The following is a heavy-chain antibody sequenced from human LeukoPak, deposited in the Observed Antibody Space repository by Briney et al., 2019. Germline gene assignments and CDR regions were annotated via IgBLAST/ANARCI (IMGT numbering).Heavy chain of an antibody. CDR3: AREFYYDTSFSLGY. CDR1: GGSISNHY. Sequence: SETDGLLCTVSGGSISNHYWSWVRQPPGRGLEWIGYIYYSGSTKYNPSLKSRVTISVDTSKNQFSLKLSSVTAADTAMYYCAREFYYDTSFSLGYWGQGTLVTVSS. D-gene: IGHD3-22*01. CDR2: IYYSGST. V-gene: IGHV4-59*11. J-gene: IGHJ4*01.